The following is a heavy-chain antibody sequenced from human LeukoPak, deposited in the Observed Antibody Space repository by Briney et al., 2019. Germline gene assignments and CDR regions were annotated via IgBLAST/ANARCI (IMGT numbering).Heavy chain of an antibody. CDR3: AKVVGGNSDY. J-gene: IGHJ4*02. Sequence: PGGSLRLSCTASGFTFSSNAMSWVRQAPGKGLGWVSSISGSGGSTNYADSVKGRFTISRDNSKNTLYLQMNSLRVEDTAIYYCAKVVGGNSDYWGQGTLVTVSS. CDR2: ISGSGGST. CDR1: GFTFSSNA. D-gene: IGHD4-23*01. V-gene: IGHV3-23*01.